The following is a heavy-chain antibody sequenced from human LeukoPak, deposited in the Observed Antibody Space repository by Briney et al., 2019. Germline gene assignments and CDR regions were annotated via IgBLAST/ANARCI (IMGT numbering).Heavy chain of an antibody. CDR1: GFTFSDSY. Sequence: KPGGSLRLSCAASGFTFSDSYMSWIRQTPGKGLEWISYISSSGSTIYYVDSVKGRFTISRDNAKNSLYLQMNSLRAEDTAVYYCARGYNYYYYYMDVWRKGTTVTVSS. CDR3: ARGYNYYYYYMDV. V-gene: IGHV3-11*04. CDR2: ISSSGSTI. J-gene: IGHJ6*03. D-gene: IGHD5-18*01.